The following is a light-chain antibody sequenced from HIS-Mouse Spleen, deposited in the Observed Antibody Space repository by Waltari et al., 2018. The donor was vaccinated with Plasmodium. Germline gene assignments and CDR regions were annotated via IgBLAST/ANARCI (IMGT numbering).Light chain of an antibody. V-gene: IGKV2-28*01. J-gene: IGKJ4*01. CDR1: QSLLHSNGYNY. CDR3: MQALQTPLT. Sequence: IVMTQSPLSLPVTPGEPASISCRSSQSLLHSNGYNYLDWYRQKPGQSPQLLIYLGSNRASGVPDRFRGSGSGTDFTLKISRVEAEDVGVYYCMQALQTPLTFGGGTKVEIK. CDR2: LGS.